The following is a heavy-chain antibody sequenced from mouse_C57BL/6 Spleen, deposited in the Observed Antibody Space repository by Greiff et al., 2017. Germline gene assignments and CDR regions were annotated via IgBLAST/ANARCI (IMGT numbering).Heavy chain of an antibody. V-gene: IGHV6-6*01. J-gene: IGHJ3*01. D-gene: IGHD2-1*01. CDR3: TGYGNYAAWFAY. CDR1: GFTFSDAW. Sequence: EVKLQESGGGLVQPGGSMKLSCAASGFTFSDAWMDWVRQSPEKGLEWVAEIRNKANNHATYYAESVKGRFTISRDDSKSSVYLQMNSLRAEDTGIYYCTGYGNYAAWFAYWGQGTLVTVSA. CDR2: IRNKANNHAT.